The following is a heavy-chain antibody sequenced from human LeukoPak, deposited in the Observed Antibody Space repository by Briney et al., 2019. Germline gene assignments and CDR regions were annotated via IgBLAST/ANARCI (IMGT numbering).Heavy chain of an antibody. CDR3: ARVAGSGYDSLGYYFDY. Sequence: GASVKVSCKAFGYSFTDNYMHWVRQAPGQGLEWMGMINPSYRSTNYAQKFQGRITVTSDTSTGTVYTELSSLRYEDTAVYYCARVAGSGYDSLGYYFDYWGQGTLVTVSS. CDR2: INPSYRST. V-gene: IGHV1-46*01. D-gene: IGHD5-12*01. CDR1: GYSFTDNY. J-gene: IGHJ4*02.